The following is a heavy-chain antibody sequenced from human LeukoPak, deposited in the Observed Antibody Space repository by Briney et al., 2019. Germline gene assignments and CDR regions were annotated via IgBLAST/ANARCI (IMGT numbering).Heavy chain of an antibody. CDR2: ISSSSSHI. CDR3: ARVHCSSTSCYTGPFDY. Sequence: GVLRLSCAASGFTFSSYSMNWVRQAPGKGLEWVSSISSSSSHIYYADSVKGRFTISRDNAKNSLYLQMNSLRAEDTAVYYCARVHCSSTSCYTGPFDYWGQGTLVTVSS. J-gene: IGHJ4*02. CDR1: GFTFSSYS. V-gene: IGHV3-21*01. D-gene: IGHD2-2*02.